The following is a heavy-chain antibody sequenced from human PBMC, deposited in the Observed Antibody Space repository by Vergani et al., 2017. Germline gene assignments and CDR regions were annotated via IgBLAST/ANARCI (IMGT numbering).Heavy chain of an antibody. D-gene: IGHD1-26*01. J-gene: IGHJ6*03. Sequence: VQLVESGGGLVQPGGSLRLSCAASGFTFSDYYISWIRQAPGKGLEWVSSISSSGSTIYYADSVKGRFTISRDNAKNSLYLQMNSLRAEDTAVYYCARESSGSSPYMDVWGKGTTVTVSS. CDR1: GFTFSDYY. CDR2: ISSSGSTI. V-gene: IGHV3-11*01. CDR3: ARESSGSSPYMDV.